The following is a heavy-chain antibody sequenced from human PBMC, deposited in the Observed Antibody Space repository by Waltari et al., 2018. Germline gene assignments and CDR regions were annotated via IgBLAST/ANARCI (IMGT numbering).Heavy chain of an antibody. V-gene: IGHV1-3*01. J-gene: IGHJ4*02. Sequence: QVQLVQSGAEVKKPGASVKVSCKASGYTFTSYAMHWVRQAPGQRLEWMGWINAGNGNTKYSQKFQGRVTITRDTSASTAYMELSSLRSEDTAVYYCARGRFSRDIVVVPAAMYYFDYWGQGTLVTVSS. CDR1: GYTFTSYA. D-gene: IGHD2-2*01. CDR3: ARGRFSRDIVVVPAAMYYFDY. CDR2: INAGNGNT.